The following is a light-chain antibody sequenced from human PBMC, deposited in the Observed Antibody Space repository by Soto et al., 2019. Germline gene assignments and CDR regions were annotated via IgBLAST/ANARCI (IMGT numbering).Light chain of an antibody. CDR3: SSYTSSSTLV. CDR1: SSDVGGYNY. V-gene: IGLV2-14*03. CDR2: DVS. J-gene: IGLJ2*01. Sequence: QSAQTQPASVSGSPGQSITISCTGTSSDVGGYNYVSWYQQHPGKVPKLMIYDVSNRPSGVSNRFSGSKSGNTASLTISGLQAEDEADYYCSSYTSSSTLVFGGGTKVTVL.